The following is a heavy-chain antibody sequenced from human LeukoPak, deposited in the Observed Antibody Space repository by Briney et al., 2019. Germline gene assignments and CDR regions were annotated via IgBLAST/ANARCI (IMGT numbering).Heavy chain of an antibody. J-gene: IGHJ4*02. CDR1: GYTFTSYG. CDR2: ISAYNGNT. V-gene: IGHV1-18*01. D-gene: IGHD3-22*01. Sequence: GASVKVSCKASGYTFTSYGISWVRQAPGQGLEWMGWISAYNGNTNYAQKLQGRVTMTTDTSTSTAYMELSSLRSDDTAVYYCARTNVYYYDSSDYYPYFDYWGQGTLVTVSS. CDR3: ARTNVYYYDSSDYYPYFDY.